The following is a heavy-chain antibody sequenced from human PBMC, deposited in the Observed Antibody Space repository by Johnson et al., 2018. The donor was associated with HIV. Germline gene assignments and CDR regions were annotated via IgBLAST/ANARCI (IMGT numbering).Heavy chain of an antibody. CDR3: VSSAQWSGWPPGAFDI. V-gene: IGHV3-66*01. D-gene: IGHD6-19*01. CDR2: IYSGGST. J-gene: IGHJ3*02. Sequence: VQLVESGGGLVQPGGSLRLSCAASGFTVSSHYMNWVRQAPGKGLECVSVIYSGGSTYYADSVKGRFTISRDNSKNTLDLQMNSLRAEDTAVYYCVSSAQWSGWPPGAFDIWGQGTMVTVSS. CDR1: GFTVSSHY.